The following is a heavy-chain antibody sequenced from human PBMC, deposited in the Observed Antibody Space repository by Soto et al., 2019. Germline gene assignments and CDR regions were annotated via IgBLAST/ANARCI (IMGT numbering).Heavy chain of an antibody. CDR3: ARHGYNYGGGYFDY. J-gene: IGHJ4*02. CDR2: ISTNGGST. D-gene: IGHD5-18*01. Sequence: GGSLRLSCSASGFTFSIYAMHWVRQAPGKGLEYVSSISTNGGSTHYADSVKGRFTISRDNSKNTLYLQMNSLRAEDTAVYYCARHGYNYGGGYFDYWGRGTLVTVSS. CDR1: GFTFSIYA. V-gene: IGHV3-64*04.